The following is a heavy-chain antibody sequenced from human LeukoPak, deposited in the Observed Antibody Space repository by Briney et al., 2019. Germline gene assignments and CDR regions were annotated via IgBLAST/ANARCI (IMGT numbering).Heavy chain of an antibody. D-gene: IGHD3-22*01. J-gene: IGHJ6*03. CDR3: ARGYSIVYYYYYYMDV. CDR2: MNPNSGNT. Sequence: ASVKVSCKASGYTFTSYDINWVRQATGQGLEWMGWMNPNSGNTGYAQKFQGRVTITRNTSISTAYMELSSLRSEDTAVYYCARGYSIVYYYYYYMDVWGKGTRSPSP. CDR1: GYTFTSYD. V-gene: IGHV1-8*01.